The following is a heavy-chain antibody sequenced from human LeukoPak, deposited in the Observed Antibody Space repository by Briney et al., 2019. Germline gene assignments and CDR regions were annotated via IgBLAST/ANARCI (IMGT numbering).Heavy chain of an antibody. D-gene: IGHD5-18*01. CDR3: ARQDTAMVTGGLDY. J-gene: IGHJ4*02. CDR2: IYPGDSDT. CDR1: GYSFTSYW. V-gene: IGHV5-51*01. Sequence: GESLKISCKGSGYSFTSYWIGLVRQMPGKGLELMGIIYPGDSDTRYSPSFQGQVHISGAKSISTAYLQWSSLKASDPAMYYCARQDTAMVTGGLDYWGQGTLVTVSS.